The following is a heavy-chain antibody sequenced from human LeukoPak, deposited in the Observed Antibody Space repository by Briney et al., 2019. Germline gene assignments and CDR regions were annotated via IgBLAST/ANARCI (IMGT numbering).Heavy chain of an antibody. V-gene: IGHV3-30*02. D-gene: IGHD4-17*01. Sequence: GGSLRLSCAASGFTFSSYGMHWVRQAPGKGLEWVAFIRYDGSNKYYADSVKGRFTISRDNSKNTLYLQMNSLRAEDTAVYYCARDFYDYGDYYEYFQHWGQGTLVTVSS. CDR1: GFTFSSYG. J-gene: IGHJ1*01. CDR2: IRYDGSNK. CDR3: ARDFYDYGDYYEYFQH.